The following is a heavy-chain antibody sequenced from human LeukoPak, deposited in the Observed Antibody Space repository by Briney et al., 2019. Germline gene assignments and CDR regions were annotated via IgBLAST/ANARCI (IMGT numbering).Heavy chain of an antibody. J-gene: IGHJ4*02. CDR1: GFTFSNYA. CDR2: IGGGGGVT. Sequence: GVSLRLSCAVFGFTFSNYAMSWVRQAPGKGLEWVSAIGGGGGVTYYADSGKGRFTISRDNSKNTLYLQMNSLRAEDTAVYYCAKDSRVATIEIFDYWGQGTLVTVSS. V-gene: IGHV3-23*01. D-gene: IGHD5-12*01. CDR3: AKDSRVATIEIFDY.